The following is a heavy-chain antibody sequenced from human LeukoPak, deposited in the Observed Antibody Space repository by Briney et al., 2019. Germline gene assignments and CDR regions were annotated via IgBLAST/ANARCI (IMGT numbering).Heavy chain of an antibody. D-gene: IGHD3-3*01. V-gene: IGHV3-23*01. J-gene: IGHJ5*02. Sequence: GGSPRLSCAASGFTFSSYAMSWVRQAPGKGLEWVSAISGSGGSTYYADSVKGRFTISRDNSKNTLYLQMNSLRAEDTAVYYCARGGHDYDFWSGYYIPSNWFDPWGQGTLVTVSS. CDR3: ARGGHDYDFWSGYYIPSNWFDP. CDR1: GFTFSSYA. CDR2: ISGSGGST.